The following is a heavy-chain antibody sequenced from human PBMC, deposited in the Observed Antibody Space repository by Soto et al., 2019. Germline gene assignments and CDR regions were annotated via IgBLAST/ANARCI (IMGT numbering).Heavy chain of an antibody. CDR3: ARGLRGGTTPKKSAYYYYGMDV. Sequence: TXETLSLTCAVYGGSFSGYYWSWIRQPPGNGLEWIGEINHSGSTNYNPSLKSRVTISVDTSKNQFSLKLSSVTAADTAVYYCARGLRGGTTPKKSAYYYYGMDVWGQGTTVTVSS. J-gene: IGHJ6*02. V-gene: IGHV4-34*01. D-gene: IGHD1-1*01. CDR1: GGSFSGYY. CDR2: INHSGST.